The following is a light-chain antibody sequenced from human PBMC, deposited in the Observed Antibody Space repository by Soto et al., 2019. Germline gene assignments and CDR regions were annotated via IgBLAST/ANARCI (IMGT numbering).Light chain of an antibody. CDR3: QKYDSAPLT. CDR2: GAS. CDR1: QSLTSDY. V-gene: IGKV3-20*01. Sequence: EIVLTQSPGTLSLSPGERATLSCRASQSLTSDYLAWYQQKPGQTPRLLIHGASGRATGIPDRFSGSGSGTDFTLSISSLEPEDFATYYCQKYDSAPLTFGGGTKVDIK. J-gene: IGKJ4*01.